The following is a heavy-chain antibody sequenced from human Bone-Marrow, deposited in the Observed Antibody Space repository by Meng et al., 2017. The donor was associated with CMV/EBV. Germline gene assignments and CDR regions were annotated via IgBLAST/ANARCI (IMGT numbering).Heavy chain of an antibody. D-gene: IGHD4-17*01. J-gene: IGHJ4*02. V-gene: IGHV3-7*01. CDR2: IWPDGRTI. Sequence: GESLKISCVVSGFTFSNAFMSWVRQAPGQGLEWVATIWPDGRTIRYLDSVRGRFIISRDNAKNSLSLQMNSLRAEDTAVYFCAKLLGQVTTYDFWGQGARVTVYS. CDR3: AKLLGQVTTYDF. CDR1: GFTFSNAF.